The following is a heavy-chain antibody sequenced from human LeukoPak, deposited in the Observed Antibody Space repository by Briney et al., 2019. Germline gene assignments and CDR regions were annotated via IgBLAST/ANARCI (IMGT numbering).Heavy chain of an antibody. V-gene: IGHV4-59*01. D-gene: IGHD3-3*01. CDR1: GDSFSSFY. Sequence: SETLSLTCTVSGDSFSSFYWSWIRQPPGKGLEWVGHIQYTGSTNYNPSLKSRVTISVDTSKNQFSRKLSSVTAADTAVYYCARDRDFSYWYFDLWGRGTLVTVSS. CDR3: ARDRDFSYWYFDL. CDR2: IQYTGST. J-gene: IGHJ2*01.